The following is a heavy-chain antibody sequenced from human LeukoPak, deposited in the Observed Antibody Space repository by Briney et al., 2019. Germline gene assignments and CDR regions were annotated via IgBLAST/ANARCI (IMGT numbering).Heavy chain of an antibody. D-gene: IGHD6-13*01. CDR2: LSGSGSTT. V-gene: IGHV3-23*01. CDR3: AKAGYTSSWPLDY. CDR1: GFTFSSDG. J-gene: IGHJ4*02. Sequence: GGSLRLSCAASGFTFSSDGMSWVRQAPGKGLEWVSALSGSGSTTYYADSVKGRFTISRDNSKNTLFLEMNSLRVEDTAVYYCAKAGYTSSWPLDYWGQGTLVTVSS.